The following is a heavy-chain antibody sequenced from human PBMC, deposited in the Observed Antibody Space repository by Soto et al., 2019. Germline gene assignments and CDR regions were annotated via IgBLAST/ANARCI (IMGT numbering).Heavy chain of an antibody. CDR3: ARVYCSGGSCYSLDYYYGMDV. Sequence: QVQLQESGPGLVKPSQILSLTCTVSGGSISSGDYYWSWIRQPPGQGLAGLGYIYYSGRAYYSPYLMSRVTTTVDTSNNQFSLTRSSVTAADTAVYSCARVYCSGGSCYSLDYYYGMDVWGQGTTVTVSS. D-gene: IGHD2-15*01. CDR1: GGSISSGDYY. J-gene: IGHJ6*02. CDR2: IYYSGRA. V-gene: IGHV4-30-4*01.